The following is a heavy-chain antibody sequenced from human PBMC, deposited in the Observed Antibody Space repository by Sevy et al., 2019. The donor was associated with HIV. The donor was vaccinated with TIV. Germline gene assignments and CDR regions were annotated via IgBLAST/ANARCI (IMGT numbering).Heavy chain of an antibody. CDR1: GFSVSSNY. CDR2: IHSGGRI. J-gene: IGHJ6*02. Sequence: GGSLRLSCAASGFSVSSNYMSWVRQAPGKGPEWVSVIHSGGRISYEDSVQGRFTISRDNSKNTLYLQMNSLRAEDTAVSYCARGDIVLGEDNYYGMDVWGQGTTVTVSS. D-gene: IGHD2-15*01. V-gene: IGHV3-53*01. CDR3: ARGDIVLGEDNYYGMDV.